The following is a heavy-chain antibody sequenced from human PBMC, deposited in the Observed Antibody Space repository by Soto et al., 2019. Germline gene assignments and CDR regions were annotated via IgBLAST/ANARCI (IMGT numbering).Heavy chain of an antibody. V-gene: IGHV4-31*03. J-gene: IGHJ3*02. D-gene: IGHD6-19*01. Sequence: SETLSLTCTVSGGSISSGGYYWSWIRQHPGKGLEWIGYIYYGGSTYYNPSLKSRVTISVDTSKNQFSLKLSSVTAADTAVYYCASYSSGWYPAFDIWGQGTMVTVSS. CDR2: IYYGGST. CDR3: ASYSSGWYPAFDI. CDR1: GGSISSGGYY.